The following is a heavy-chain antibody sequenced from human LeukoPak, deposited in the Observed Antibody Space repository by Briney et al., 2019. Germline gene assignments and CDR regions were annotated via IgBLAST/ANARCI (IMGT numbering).Heavy chain of an antibody. D-gene: IGHD2-2*02. CDR2: ISSDGDST. V-gene: IGHV3-64*01. CDR1: GFTFNSYA. J-gene: IGHJ4*02. CDR3: ARADCSSSSCYTVAY. Sequence: PGGSLRLSCAASGFTFNSYAMQWVRQAPGKGLEYVSGISSDGDSTYYANSVKGRFLISRDNSKNMLYLQMGSLRADDMAVYYCARADCSSSSCYTVAYWGQGILVTVSS.